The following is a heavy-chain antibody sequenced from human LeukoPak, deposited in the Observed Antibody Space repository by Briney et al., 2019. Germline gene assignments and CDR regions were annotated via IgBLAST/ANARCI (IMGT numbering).Heavy chain of an antibody. J-gene: IGHJ5*02. CDR3: ARAVLNWFDP. Sequence: PGGSLRLSCAASGFTVSSNYMSWVRQAPGKGLEWVSVIYSGGSTYYADSVKGRFTISRGNSKNTLYLQMNSLRAEDTAVYYCARAVLNWFDPWGQGTLVTVSS. V-gene: IGHV3-53*01. CDR2: IYSGGST. CDR1: GFTVSSNY. D-gene: IGHD6-6*01.